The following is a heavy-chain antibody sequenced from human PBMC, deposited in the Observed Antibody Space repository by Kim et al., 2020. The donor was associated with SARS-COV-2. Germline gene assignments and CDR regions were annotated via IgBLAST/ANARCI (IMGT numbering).Heavy chain of an antibody. CDR3: ARESLDGSFDY. V-gene: IGHV7-4-1*02. CDR2: P. J-gene: IGHJ4*02. Sequence: PTEAQGLQGRFGFSLDTSVSTAYLQISSLKAEDTAVYYCARESLDGSFDYWGQGTLVTVSS.